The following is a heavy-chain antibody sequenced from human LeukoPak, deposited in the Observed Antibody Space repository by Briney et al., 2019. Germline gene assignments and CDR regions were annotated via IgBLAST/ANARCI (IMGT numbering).Heavy chain of an antibody. CDR3: AKAPTLNTFGQ. Sequence: GSLRLSCAASGFAFSDYWMTWVRQAPGKGLRWVASIIAYDSVTYYADTVKGRFFISRDNARDTLSLQMNSLTDDDTAIYYCAKAPTLNTFGQWGQGTLVTVSS. J-gene: IGHJ4*02. D-gene: IGHD3-16*01. V-gene: IGHV3-23*01. CDR2: IIAYDSVT. CDR1: GFAFSDYW.